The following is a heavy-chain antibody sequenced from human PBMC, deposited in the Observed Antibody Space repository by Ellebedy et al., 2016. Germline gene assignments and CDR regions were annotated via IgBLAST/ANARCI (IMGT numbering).Heavy chain of an antibody. CDR1: GFTFSSYW. J-gene: IGHJ6*02. D-gene: IGHD5-12*01. V-gene: IGHV3-7*01. CDR3: ARERVDIVATIVIYYGMDV. Sequence: GGSLRLXXAASGFTFSSYWMSWVRQAPGKGLEWVANIKQDGSEKYYVDSVKGRFTISRDNAKNSLYLQMNSLRAEDTAVYYCARERVDIVATIVIYYGMDVWGQGTTVTVSS. CDR2: IKQDGSEK.